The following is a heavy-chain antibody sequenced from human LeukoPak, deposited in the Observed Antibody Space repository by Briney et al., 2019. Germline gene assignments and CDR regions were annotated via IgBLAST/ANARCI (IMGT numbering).Heavy chain of an antibody. J-gene: IGHJ4*02. Sequence: GGSLRLSCAASGFTFSSYWMSWVRQAPGKGLEWVANIKQDGSEKYYVDSVKGRFTISRDNAKNSLYLQMNSLRAEDTAVYYCARDRRDYDSSGYYSLRYFDYWGQGTLVTVSS. CDR2: IKQDGSEK. CDR1: GFTFSSYW. V-gene: IGHV3-7*01. D-gene: IGHD3-22*01. CDR3: ARDRRDYDSSGYYSLRYFDY.